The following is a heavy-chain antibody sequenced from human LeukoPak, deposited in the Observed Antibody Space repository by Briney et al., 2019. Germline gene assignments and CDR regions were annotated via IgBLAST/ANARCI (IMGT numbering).Heavy chain of an antibody. CDR3: AILTTAKTGFDY. CDR2: TRNKANSYTT. D-gene: IGHD4/OR15-4a*01. CDR1: GFTFSDHY. J-gene: IGHJ4*02. V-gene: IGHV3-72*01. Sequence: PGGSLRLSCAASGFTFSDHYMDWVRQAPGKGLEWVGRTRNKANSYTTEYAASVKGRFTISRDDSKNSLYLQMNSLKTEDTAVYYRAILTTAKTGFDYWGQGTLVTVSS.